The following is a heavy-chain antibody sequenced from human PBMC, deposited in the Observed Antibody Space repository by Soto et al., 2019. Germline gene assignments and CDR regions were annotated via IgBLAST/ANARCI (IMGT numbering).Heavy chain of an antibody. CDR1: GLTVSGKKY. CDR3: ASWHEREHAYDV. V-gene: IGHV3-53*01. J-gene: IGHJ3*01. Sequence: DVQLVESGGGLIQPGEXXRLSCAAFGLTVSGKKYVAWVRQAPGKGLEWVSALYDVDGSFYADSVKGRFTTSSDSSKTTVYLQMNGLRPDDTAVYYCASWHEREHAYDVWGQGTTVTVSS. D-gene: IGHD1-1*01. CDR2: LYDVDGS.